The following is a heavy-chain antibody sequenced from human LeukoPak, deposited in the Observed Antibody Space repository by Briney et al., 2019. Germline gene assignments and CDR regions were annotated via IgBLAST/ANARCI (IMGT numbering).Heavy chain of an antibody. CDR3: ARDRRRELLHAFDS. CDR2: IDYSGST. D-gene: IGHD1-26*01. V-gene: IGHV4-59*01. Sequence: SETLSLTCTVSGGSISRNYWSWIRQPPGKGLEWIAYIDYSGSTNYNPSLKSRVPISVDASKNQSSLKLSSLTAADTAGYPCARDRRRELLHAFDSWGQGTMATVSS. CDR1: GGSISRNY. J-gene: IGHJ3*02.